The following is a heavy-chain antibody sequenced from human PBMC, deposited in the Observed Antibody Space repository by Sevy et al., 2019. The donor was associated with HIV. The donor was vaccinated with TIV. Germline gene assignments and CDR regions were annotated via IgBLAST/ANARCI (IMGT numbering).Heavy chain of an antibody. CDR2: FDPEDRET. J-gene: IGHJ6*02. V-gene: IGHV1-24*01. Sequence: ASVKVSCKVSGYTLTKLPMHWVRQAPGKGLEWMGGFDPEDRETIYAQRFQGRVTMTEDTSTDTAYMELSSLRSEDTAVYYCATLDFWSENPFYGTDVWGQGTTVTVSS. D-gene: IGHD3-3*01. CDR1: GYTLTKLP. CDR3: ATLDFWSENPFYGTDV.